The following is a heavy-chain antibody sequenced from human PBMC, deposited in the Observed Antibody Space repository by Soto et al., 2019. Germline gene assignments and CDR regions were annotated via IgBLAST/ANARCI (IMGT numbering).Heavy chain of an antibody. J-gene: IGHJ1*01. CDR3: AKDMGDSSGHLEH. CDR2: ISVSGGST. V-gene: IGHV3-23*01. Sequence: QPGGSLRLSCAASGFPFSIYAMSLVRQSPGKGLEWVSSISVSGGSTYYADSVKGRFTISRDNSKNTLYLQMNSLRAEDTAVYYCAKDMGDSSGHLEHWGQGRLVTGSS. D-gene: IGHD3-22*01. CDR1: GFPFSIYA.